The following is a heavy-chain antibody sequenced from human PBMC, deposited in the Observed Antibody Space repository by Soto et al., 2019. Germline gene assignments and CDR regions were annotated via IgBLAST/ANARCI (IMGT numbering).Heavy chain of an antibody. CDR1: GYSFTSYW. V-gene: IGHV5-51*01. CDR2: IYPGDSDT. Sequence: RGESLKISCKGSGYSFTSYWIGWVRQMPGKGLEWMGIIYPGDSDTRYSPSFQGQVTISADKSISTAYLQWSSLKASDTAMYYCARATYYYDSSGYYYYYGMDVWGQGTTVTVSS. J-gene: IGHJ6*02. D-gene: IGHD3-22*01. CDR3: ARATYYYDSSGYYYYYGMDV.